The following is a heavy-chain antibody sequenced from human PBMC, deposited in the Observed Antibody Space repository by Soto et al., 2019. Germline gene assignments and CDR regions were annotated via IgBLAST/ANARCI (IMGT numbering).Heavy chain of an antibody. CDR3: ARDRSGFHWFDA. CDR2: MNPSGSST. D-gene: IGHD3-22*01. Sequence: ASVKVSCKASGYSLTTDYMHWVRQAPGQGLEWMAIMNPSGSSTSYPQKFQDRLTMTRDTSTSTVYMESRSLRSEDTAIYYCARDRSGFHWFDAWGKGTLVTVS. V-gene: IGHV1-46*01. CDR1: GYSLTTDY. J-gene: IGHJ5*02.